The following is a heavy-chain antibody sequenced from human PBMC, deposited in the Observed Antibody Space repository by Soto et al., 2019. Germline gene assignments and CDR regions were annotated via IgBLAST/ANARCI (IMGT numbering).Heavy chain of an antibody. CDR1: GGSISSIHW. Sequence: QVQLQESGPGLVKPSGTLSLTCAVSGGSISSIHWWTWVRQSPGKGLEYIGEISHSGTSNSNPSLKNRVTLSVEKSKNHFSLTLTSVTAADTAVYYCARVVLTITRGAFDAWGQGTMVIVSS. D-gene: IGHD3-9*01. CDR3: ARVVLTITRGAFDA. V-gene: IGHV4-4*02. J-gene: IGHJ3*01. CDR2: ISHSGTS.